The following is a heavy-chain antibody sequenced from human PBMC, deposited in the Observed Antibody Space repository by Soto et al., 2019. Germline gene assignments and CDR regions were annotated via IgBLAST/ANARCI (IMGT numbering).Heavy chain of an antibody. CDR1: GCTFSSYG. CDR2: ISYDGSNK. Sequence: GGSLRLSCAASGCTFSSYGMHWVRQAPGKGLEWVAVISYDGSNKYYADSVKGRFTISRDNSKNTLYLQMNSLRAEDTAVYYCSRAGILTTPYYFDYWGQGTLVTVSS. V-gene: IGHV3-30*03. J-gene: IGHJ4*01. CDR3: SRAGILTTPYYFDY. D-gene: IGHD4-4*01.